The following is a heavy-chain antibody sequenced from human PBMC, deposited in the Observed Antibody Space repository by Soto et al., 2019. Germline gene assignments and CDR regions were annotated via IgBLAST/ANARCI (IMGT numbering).Heavy chain of an antibody. J-gene: IGHJ4*02. CDR3: VWQPRFTSNFH. Sequence: EVHLVESGGGLVKPGESLRLSCVVSGIKFSDAWMNWVRQTPGKGLEWVGRIYGDSRSETAAPVKGRFTISRDNSKDTLYLEMSTLGFDDTAVYFCVWQPRFTSNFHWGQGTLVTVSS. CDR1: GIKFSDAW. V-gene: IGHV3-15*07. CDR2: IYGDSRSET. D-gene: IGHD2-2*01.